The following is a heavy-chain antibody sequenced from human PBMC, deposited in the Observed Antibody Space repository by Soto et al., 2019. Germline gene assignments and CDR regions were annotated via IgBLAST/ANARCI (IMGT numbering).Heavy chain of an antibody. CDR3: ARASPVVTDV. Sequence: QVQLQESGPGLVKPSQTLSLTCTVSGGSISSGDYYWSWIRQPPGKGLEWIGYIYYSGSTYYNPSLXRXVXLXXDTSKNQFSLKLSSVTAADTAVYYCARASPVVTDVWGQGTTVTVSS. D-gene: IGHD5-18*01. CDR1: GGSISSGDYY. CDR2: IYYSGST. V-gene: IGHV4-30-4*01. J-gene: IGHJ6*02.